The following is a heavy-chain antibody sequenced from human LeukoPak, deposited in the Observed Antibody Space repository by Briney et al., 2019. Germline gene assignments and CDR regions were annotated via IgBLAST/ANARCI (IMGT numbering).Heavy chain of an antibody. J-gene: IGHJ4*02. CDR1: GYTFTGYY. Sequence: ASVKVPCKASGYTFTGYYMHWVRQAPGQGLEWMGWINPNSGGTNYAQKFQGRVTMTRDTSISTAYMELSRLRSDDTAVYYCARAVHYYDSSGYYYFGYWGQGTLVTVSS. CDR2: INPNSGGT. CDR3: ARAVHYYDSSGYYYFGY. V-gene: IGHV1-2*02. D-gene: IGHD3-22*01.